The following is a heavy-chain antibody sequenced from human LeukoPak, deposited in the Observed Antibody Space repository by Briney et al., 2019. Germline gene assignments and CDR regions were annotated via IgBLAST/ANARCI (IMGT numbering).Heavy chain of an antibody. CDR2: IWDDGSIK. J-gene: IGHJ4*02. Sequence: GRSLRLSCAASGFTFSSYGMHWVRQAPGKGLEWGAVIWDDGSIKYYAASVKGRFTISRDNSKNSLYLQMNSLRAEDTAVYYCARNLVAAGTFDYWGQGTLVTVSS. V-gene: IGHV3-33*01. CDR3: ARNLVAAGTFDY. CDR1: GFTFSSYG. D-gene: IGHD6-13*01.